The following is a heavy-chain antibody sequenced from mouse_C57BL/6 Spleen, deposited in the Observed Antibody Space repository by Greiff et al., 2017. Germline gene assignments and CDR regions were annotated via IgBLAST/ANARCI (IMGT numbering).Heavy chain of an antibody. J-gene: IGHJ1*03. Sequence: EVMLVESGGGLVKPGGSLKLSCAASGFTFSSYAMSWVRQTPEKRLEWVATISDGGSYTYYPDNVKGRFTISRDNAKNNLYLQMSHLKSEDTAMYYCARETTVIGRYFDVWGTGTTVTVSS. V-gene: IGHV5-4*01. CDR2: ISDGGSYT. D-gene: IGHD1-1*01. CDR1: GFTFSSYA. CDR3: ARETTVIGRYFDV.